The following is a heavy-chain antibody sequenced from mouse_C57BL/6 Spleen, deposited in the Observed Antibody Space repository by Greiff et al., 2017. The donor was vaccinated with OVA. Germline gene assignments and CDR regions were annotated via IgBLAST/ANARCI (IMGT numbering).Heavy chain of an antibody. CDR3: TRADGYYVAY. D-gene: IGHD2-3*01. Sequence: VQLQQSGAELVRPGASVTLSCKASGYTFTDYEMHWVKQTPVHGLEWIGAIDPETGGTAYNQKFKGKDILTAAKSSSTAYMELRSLTSEDSAVYYCTRADGYYVAYWGQGTLVTVSA. J-gene: IGHJ3*01. CDR2: IDPETGGT. CDR1: GYTFTDYE. V-gene: IGHV1-15*01.